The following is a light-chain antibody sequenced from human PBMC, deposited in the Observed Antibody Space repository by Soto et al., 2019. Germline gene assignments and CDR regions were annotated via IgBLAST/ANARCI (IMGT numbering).Light chain of an antibody. Sequence: EIVMTQSPATLSVSPGERATFSCRASQSVSSNLAWYQQKPGQAPRLLIYGASTRATGIPARFSGSGSGTEFTLTISSLQSEDFAVYYCQQYNNWPPLTFGGGNKVEIK. J-gene: IGKJ4*01. CDR2: GAS. CDR3: QQYNNWPPLT. CDR1: QSVSSN. V-gene: IGKV3-15*01.